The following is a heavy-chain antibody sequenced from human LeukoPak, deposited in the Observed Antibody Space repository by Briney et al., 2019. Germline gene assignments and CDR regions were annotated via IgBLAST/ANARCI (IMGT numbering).Heavy chain of an antibody. V-gene: IGHV3-23*01. CDR1: GITLSNYG. CDR2: ISDSGGST. J-gene: IGHJ4*02. D-gene: IGHD3/OR15-3a*01. Sequence: GGSLRLSCAVSGITLSNYGMSWVRQAPGKGLEWVAGISDSGGSTNYADSVKGRFTISRDNPKNTLYLQMNSLRAEDTAVYFCAKRRVVIRVILVGFHKEAYYFESWGQGALVTVSS. CDR3: AKRRVVIRVILVGFHKEAYYFES.